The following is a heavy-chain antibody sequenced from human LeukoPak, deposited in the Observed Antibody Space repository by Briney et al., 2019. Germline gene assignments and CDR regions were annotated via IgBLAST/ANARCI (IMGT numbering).Heavy chain of an antibody. CDR3: ARRTCSGGSCLDAFDI. V-gene: IGHV5-10-1*01. CDR1: GYSFTNYW. J-gene: IGHJ3*02. CDR2: IDPSDSYT. Sequence: GESLRISCKGSGYSFTNYWISWVRQMPGKGLEWMGRIDPSDSYTNYSPSFQGHVTISADKSISTAYLQWSSLKASDTAMYYCARRTCSGGSCLDAFDIWGQGKMVTVSS. D-gene: IGHD2-15*01.